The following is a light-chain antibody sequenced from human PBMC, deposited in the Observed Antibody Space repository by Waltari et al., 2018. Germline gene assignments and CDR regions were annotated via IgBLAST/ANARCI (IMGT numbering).Light chain of an antibody. V-gene: IGKV3-20*01. J-gene: IGKJ1*01. CDR2: GAS. CDR3: QQYGSSAWT. CDR1: QPVRNSY. Sequence: EIVLTRSPGTLTLFPGESATLSCRASQPVRNSYVAWYRQKRGQAPELVIYGASNRATGIPHRISGSESGTDFTLTITGLEPEDFAVYYCQQYGSSAWTFGPGTKVELK.